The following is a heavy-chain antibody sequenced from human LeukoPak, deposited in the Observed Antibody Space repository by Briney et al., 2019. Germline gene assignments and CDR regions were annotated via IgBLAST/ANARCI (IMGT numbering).Heavy chain of an antibody. V-gene: IGHV3-23*01. CDR3: SRLRGYSYGYAGY. CDR2: ISGSGGST. J-gene: IGHJ4*02. Sequence: GGFLRLSCAASGFTFSSYAMSWVRQAPGKGLEWVSAISGSGGSTYYADSVKGRFTISRDNSKNTLYLQMNGLRAEDTAVYYCSRLRGYSYGYAGYWGQGTLVAVSS. D-gene: IGHD5-18*01. CDR1: GFTFSSYA.